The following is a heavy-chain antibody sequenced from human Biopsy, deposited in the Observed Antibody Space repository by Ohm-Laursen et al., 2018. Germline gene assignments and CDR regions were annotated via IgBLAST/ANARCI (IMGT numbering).Heavy chain of an antibody. V-gene: IGHV4-39*01. D-gene: IGHD3-22*01. CDR2: IFYRGST. CDR3: ARDYDTSGYYYVS. J-gene: IGHJ5*02. CDR1: GGSISNNNYY. Sequence: SQTLSLTYTVSGGSISNNNYYWGWIRQPPGKGLEWIGSIFYRGSTHYKPSLKNRVNISVDTSKNQFSLKLNSVTAADTAVYYCARDYDTSGYYYVSWGQGTLVTVSS.